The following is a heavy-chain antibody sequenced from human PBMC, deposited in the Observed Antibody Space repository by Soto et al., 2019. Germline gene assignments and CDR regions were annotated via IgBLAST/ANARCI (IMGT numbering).Heavy chain of an antibody. CDR1: GGSVSSGSYY. D-gene: IGHD3-3*01. CDR3: ARESALDYYYYGMDV. V-gene: IGHV4-61*01. J-gene: IGHJ6*02. Sequence: ETLSLTCTVSGGSVSSGSYYWSWIRQPPGKGLEWIGYIYYSGSTNYNPSLKSRVTISVDTSKNQFSLKLSSVTAADTAVYYCARESALDYYYYGMDVWGQGTTVTVSS. CDR2: IYYSGST.